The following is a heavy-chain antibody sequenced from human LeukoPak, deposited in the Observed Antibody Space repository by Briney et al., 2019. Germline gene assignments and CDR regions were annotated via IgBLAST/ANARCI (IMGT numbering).Heavy chain of an antibody. CDR3: ARDNSVEDTAWWFDP. CDR2: IYPGDSDT. V-gene: IGHV5-51*01. D-gene: IGHD4-23*01. CDR1: GYSFTSYW. Sequence: GESLKISCQGSGYSFTSYWIGWVRQLPGKGLEWMGIIYPGDSDTRYSPSFQGQVTISADKSISTAYLQWSSLRSEDTAVYYCARDNSVEDTAWWFDPWGQGTLVTVSS. J-gene: IGHJ5*02.